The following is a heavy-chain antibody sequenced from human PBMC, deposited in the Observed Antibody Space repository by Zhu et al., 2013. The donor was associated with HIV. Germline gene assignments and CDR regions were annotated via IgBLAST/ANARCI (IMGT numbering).Heavy chain of an antibody. CDR1: GYTFTSYG. V-gene: IGHV1-18*01. CDR3: ARGRYYYDHNGYYHEYFQI. D-gene: IGHD3-22*01. Sequence: QVQVVQSGTELKMPGASVKVSCKASGYTFTSYGISWVRQAPGQGLEWMGWISAYNGNTNYAQKLQGRVTMTTDTSTSTAYMELRSLRSDDTAVYYCARGRYYYDHNGYYHEYFQIWGQGTLVTVSS. CDR2: ISAYNGNT. J-gene: IGHJ1*01.